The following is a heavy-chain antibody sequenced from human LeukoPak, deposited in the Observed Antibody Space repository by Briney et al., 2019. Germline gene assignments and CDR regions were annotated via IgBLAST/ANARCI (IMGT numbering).Heavy chain of an antibody. Sequence: SETLSLTCAVCGGSFSGYYWSWIRQPPGKGLEWIGEINHSGSTNYNPSLKSRVTISVDTSKNQFSLKLSSVTAADTAVYYCARVEYSSGWFKGDYRHNYYYYGMDVWGQGTTVTVSS. CDR1: GGSFSGYY. CDR3: ARVEYSSGWFKGDYRHNYYYYGMDV. D-gene: IGHD6-19*01. CDR2: INHSGST. V-gene: IGHV4-34*01. J-gene: IGHJ6*02.